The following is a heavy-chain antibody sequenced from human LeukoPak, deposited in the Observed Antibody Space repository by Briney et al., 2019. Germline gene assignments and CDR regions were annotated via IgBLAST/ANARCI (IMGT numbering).Heavy chain of an antibody. CDR1: GFTVSSKY. J-gene: IGHJ4*02. D-gene: IGHD6-13*01. Sequence: GGSLRLSCAASGFTVSSKYMSWVRQAPGKGLEWVSAISGSGDNTYYADSVKGRFTISRDNSKNTLYLQVNSLRAEDTAVYYCAKDRGYSNSWYTDYWGRGTLVTVSS. V-gene: IGHV3-23*01. CDR2: ISGSGDNT. CDR3: AKDRGYSNSWYTDY.